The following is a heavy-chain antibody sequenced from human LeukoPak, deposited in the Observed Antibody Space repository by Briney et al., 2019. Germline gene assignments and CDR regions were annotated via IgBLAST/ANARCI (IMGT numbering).Heavy chain of an antibody. CDR3: ARDHHRRLYDSQARDTFDI. CDR2: ISSSSSPI. J-gene: IGHJ3*02. D-gene: IGHD3-22*01. CDR1: GFIFSNYG. Sequence: GGSLRLSCAASGFIFSNYGLHWVRQAPGKGLEWVSYISSSSSPIYYADSVKGRFAISRDNAKNSLYLQMNSLRAEDTAVYYCARDHHRRLYDSQARDTFDIWGQGTMVTVSS. V-gene: IGHV3-48*01.